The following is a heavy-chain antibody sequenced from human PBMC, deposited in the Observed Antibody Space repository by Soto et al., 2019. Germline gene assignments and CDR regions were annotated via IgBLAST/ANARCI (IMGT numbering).Heavy chain of an antibody. CDR3: SRDQRAKLEY. Sequence: SETLSLTCXVSCGSISSYYCTWILRPPGKGLEWIGYIYYSLSANYNPSLKSRVTISVDTSKNQFSLKLSSVTAADTAVYYCSRDQRAKLEYWGQGTLVTVSS. CDR2: IYYSLSA. V-gene: IGHV4-59*01. CDR1: CGSISSYY. J-gene: IGHJ4*02.